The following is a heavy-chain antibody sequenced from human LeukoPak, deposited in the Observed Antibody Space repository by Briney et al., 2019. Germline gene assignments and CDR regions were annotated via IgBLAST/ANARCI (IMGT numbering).Heavy chain of an antibody. D-gene: IGHD5-24*01. J-gene: IGHJ4*02. CDR3: ARASRDGYNQNFDH. CDR2: THPGGSET. Sequence: GESLKISCKGLGYDFSTYWNAWVRQRPGKGLEWMGTTHPGGSETRYDPSFQGQVTISADRSTSTAYLQWSSLRASDTAMYYCARASRDGYNQNFDHWGQGTLVTVSS. CDR1: GYDFSTYW. V-gene: IGHV5-51*01.